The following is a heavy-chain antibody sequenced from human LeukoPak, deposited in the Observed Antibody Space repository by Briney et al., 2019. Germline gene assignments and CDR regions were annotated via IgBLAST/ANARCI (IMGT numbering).Heavy chain of an antibody. CDR1: AASISNYY. CDR3: ASPRSGYRYTFDY. CDR2: ISTSGST. V-gene: IGHV4-4*09. J-gene: IGHJ4*02. Sequence: SETLSLTCAVSAASISNYYWSWIRQAPGKGLEWIGYISTSGSTNYNPSLKSRVSISLDTSKNRFSLNMNFVTAADTAVYYCASPRSGYRYTFDYWGQGALVTVSS. D-gene: IGHD3-22*01.